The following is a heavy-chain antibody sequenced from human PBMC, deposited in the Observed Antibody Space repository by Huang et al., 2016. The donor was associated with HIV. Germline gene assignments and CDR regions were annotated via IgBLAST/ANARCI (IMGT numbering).Heavy chain of an antibody. J-gene: IGHJ4*02. V-gene: IGHV4-59*11. CDR3: ARGLPLVGAMNF. CDR2: KYYSGST. Sequence: QVHLQESGPGLVKPSETLSLTCSVSGGSITSHYWIWIRQPPGKGLEWIGNKYYSGSTNYTPSLRSRVTMSIDTSKNQFSLKLSSVTAADTAVYYCARGLPLVGAMNFWGQGALVTVSS. CDR1: GGSITSHY. D-gene: IGHD1-26*01.